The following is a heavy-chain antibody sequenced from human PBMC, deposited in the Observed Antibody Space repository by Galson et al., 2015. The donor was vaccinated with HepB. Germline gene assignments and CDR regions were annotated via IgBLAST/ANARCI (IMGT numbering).Heavy chain of an antibody. J-gene: IGHJ6*02. D-gene: IGHD6-6*01. CDR1: GFRFNVYD. CDR2: ITNSGSRT. Sequence: LRLSCAVSGFRFNVYDVNWVRQAPGKGLEWVSGITNSGSRTYYAESGKGRFTISRDNSKNTVFLQMSSLRAEDTAIYYCAKGAYMSSYSLYGMDAWGQGTTVIVSS. CDR3: AKGAYMSSYSLYGMDA. V-gene: IGHV3-23*05.